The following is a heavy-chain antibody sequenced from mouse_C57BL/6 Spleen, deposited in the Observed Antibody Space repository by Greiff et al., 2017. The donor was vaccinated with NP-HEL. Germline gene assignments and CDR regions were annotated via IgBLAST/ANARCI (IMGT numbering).Heavy chain of an antibody. CDR2: ISSGSSTI. J-gene: IGHJ2*01. CDR1: GFTFSDYG. Sequence: EVKLMESGGGLVKPGGSLKLSCAASGFTFSDYGMHWVRQAPEKGLEWVAYISSGSSTIYYADTVKGRFTISRDNAKNTLFLQMTSLSSEDTAMYYCARGVPTDYSNCDFDYWGQGTTLTVSS. D-gene: IGHD2-5*01. V-gene: IGHV5-17*01. CDR3: ARGVPTDYSNCDFDY.